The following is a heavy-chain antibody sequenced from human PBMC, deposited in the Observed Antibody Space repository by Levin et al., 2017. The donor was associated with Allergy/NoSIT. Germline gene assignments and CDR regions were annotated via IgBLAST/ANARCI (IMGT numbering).Heavy chain of an antibody. CDR2: IVVGSGNA. J-gene: IGHJ4*02. V-gene: IGHV1-58*01. CDR3: AADGYCSSITCSRPFDY. D-gene: IGHD2-2*03. CDR1: GFTFTNSA. Sequence: KISCKASGFTFTNSAVQWVRQARGQRLEWIGWIVVGSGNANYAQKFQERVTITRDVSTSTAYMELSSLRSEDTAVYFCAADGYCSSITCSRPFDYWGQGTLVTVSS.